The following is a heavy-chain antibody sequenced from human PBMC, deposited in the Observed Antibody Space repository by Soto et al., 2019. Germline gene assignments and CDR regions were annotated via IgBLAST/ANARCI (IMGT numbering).Heavy chain of an antibody. J-gene: IGHJ3*02. Sequence: PGGSLRLSCAASEFTFSGYWMHWVRQAPGKGLVWVSRINSDGSSTTYADSVEGRFTISRDNAKNTLYLQMNSLRAEDTAVYYCTRGSQAAFDIWGQGTMVTVPS. CDR2: INSDGSST. CDR3: TRGSQAAFDI. CDR1: EFTFSGYW. V-gene: IGHV3-74*01.